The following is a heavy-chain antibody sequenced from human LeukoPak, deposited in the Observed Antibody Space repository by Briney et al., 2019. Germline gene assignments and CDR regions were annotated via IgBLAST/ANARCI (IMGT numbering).Heavy chain of an antibody. D-gene: IGHD3-10*01. CDR3: ARRGRYWDLISY. CDR1: GESFSGYY. CDR2: INHSGST. Sequence: SETLSLTCAVYGESFSGYYWSWIRQPPGKGLEWIGGINHSGSTNYNPSLKSRVTISVDTSKNQFSLKLSSVTAADTAVYYCARRGRYWDLISYWGQGTLVTVSS. V-gene: IGHV4-34*01. J-gene: IGHJ4*02.